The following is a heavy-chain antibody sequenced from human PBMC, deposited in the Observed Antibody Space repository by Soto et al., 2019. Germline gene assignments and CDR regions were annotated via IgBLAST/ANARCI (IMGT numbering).Heavy chain of an antibody. D-gene: IGHD2-15*01. CDR2: IYYSGNT. J-gene: IGHJ3*02. CDR3: ARLQGGAFDI. V-gene: IGHV4-39*01. CDR1: GDSFSSGSYY. Sequence: PSETLSLTCTVSGDSFSSGSYYWGWIRQPPGKGQEWIGNIYYSGNTFYNPSLKSRVTISVDTSKTQFSLNLSSMTAADTAVHYCARLQGGAFDIWGQGSMVTVSS.